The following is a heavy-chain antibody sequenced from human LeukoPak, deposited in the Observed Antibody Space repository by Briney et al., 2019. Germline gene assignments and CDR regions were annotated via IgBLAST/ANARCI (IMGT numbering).Heavy chain of an antibody. V-gene: IGHV3-66*02. D-gene: IGHD3-16*01. Sequence: GGSLRLSCAASGFTVSSNYMSWVRQAPGKGLEWVSVIYSGGSTYYADSVKGRFTISRDNSKNTLYLQMNSLRAEDTAVYYCARDRGEFSHFDYWRPGTLVTVSS. CDR3: ARDRGEFSHFDY. CDR2: IYSGGST. J-gene: IGHJ4*02. CDR1: GFTVSSNY.